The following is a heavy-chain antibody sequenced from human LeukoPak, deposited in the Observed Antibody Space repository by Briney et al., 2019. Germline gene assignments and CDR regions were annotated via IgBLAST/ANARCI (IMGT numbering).Heavy chain of an antibody. CDR1: GGSVSSYY. Sequence: PSETLSLTCSVSGGSVSSYYWSWIRQSPGKGLEWIGYIHNSGRTNYNPSLKSRVTGFVDTSKNQVSLRLSSVTAADTAVYSRHGTISSESYFDYWGQGALVTVSS. D-gene: IGHD1-14*01. J-gene: IGHJ4*02. V-gene: IGHV4-4*08. CDR2: IHNSGRT. CDR3: HGTISSESYFDY.